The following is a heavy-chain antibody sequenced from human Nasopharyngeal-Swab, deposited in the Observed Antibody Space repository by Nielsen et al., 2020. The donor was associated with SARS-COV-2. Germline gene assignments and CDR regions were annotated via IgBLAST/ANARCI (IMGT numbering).Heavy chain of an antibody. V-gene: IGHV3-53*01. CDR2: IYPGGST. D-gene: IGHD5-24*01. Sequence: GGSLRLSCAASGLSVSSNYTSWVRQAPGKGLEWVSIIYPGGSTYYADSVKGRFTISRDSSRNTLYLQMNSLTAEDTAVYYCARVLDGYNGFDYWGQGTLVTVSS. J-gene: IGHJ4*02. CDR3: ARVLDGYNGFDY. CDR1: GLSVSSNY.